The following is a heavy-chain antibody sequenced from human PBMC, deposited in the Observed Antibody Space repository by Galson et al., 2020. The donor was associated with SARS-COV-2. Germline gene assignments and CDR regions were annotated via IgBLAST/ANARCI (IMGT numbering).Heavy chain of an antibody. CDR3: ARWYYYDSSGKGRAFDI. CDR2: IYYSGST. D-gene: IGHD3-22*01. V-gene: IGHV4-31*03. CDR1: GGSISSGGYY. Sequence: ASETLSLTCTVSGGSISSGGYYWSWIRQHPGKGLEWIGYIYYSGSTYYNPSLKSRVTISVDTSKNQFSLKLSSVTAADTAVYYCARWYYYDSSGKGRAFDIWGQGTMVTVSS. J-gene: IGHJ3*02.